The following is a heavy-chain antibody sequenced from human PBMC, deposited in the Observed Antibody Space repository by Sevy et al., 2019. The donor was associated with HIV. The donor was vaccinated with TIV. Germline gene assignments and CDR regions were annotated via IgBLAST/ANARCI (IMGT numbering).Heavy chain of an antibody. Sequence: GGSLRLSCAASGFTFSNYNMNWVRQAPGKGLEWVSSISSSSRYIYYADSMKGRFTISRDNAKNSLYLQMNSLRAEDTAVYYCASVVAYCSGGSCFPGYYYGMDVWGQGTTVTVSS. V-gene: IGHV3-21*01. D-gene: IGHD2-15*01. CDR2: ISSSSRYI. J-gene: IGHJ6*02. CDR1: GFTFSNYN. CDR3: ASVVAYCSGGSCFPGYYYGMDV.